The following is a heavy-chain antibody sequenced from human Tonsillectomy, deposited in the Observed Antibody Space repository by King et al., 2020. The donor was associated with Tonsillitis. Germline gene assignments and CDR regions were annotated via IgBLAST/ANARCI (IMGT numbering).Heavy chain of an antibody. CDR2: ICYDGSKK. CDR3: AKDESWWLPSQNWFDP. D-gene: IGHD2-15*01. V-gene: IGHV3-33*03. J-gene: IGHJ5*02. Sequence: VQLVESGGGVVQPGTSLRLSCAASGFTFSSYSMHWVRQAPGKGLEWVAVICYDGSKKYNGDFVKGRFTIPRDNSKNTLFLQMKSLRDEDTAVYNGAKDESWWLPSQNWFDPWGQGTPVTVSS. CDR1: GFTFSSYS.